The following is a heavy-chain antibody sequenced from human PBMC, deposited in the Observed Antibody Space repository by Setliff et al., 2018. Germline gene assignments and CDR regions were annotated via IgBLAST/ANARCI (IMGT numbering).Heavy chain of an antibody. CDR1: GDSISDAS. CDR2: VFYNGAA. Sequence: SETLSLTCTVSGDSISDASIMAWIRQPPGKGLEFIGCVFYNGAAKYDPSLKSRVTMSVDTSKTQFSLNLSSVTAADTAVYYCARAISGWYSAHYYYMDVWGKGTTVTAP. D-gene: IGHD6-19*01. CDR3: ARAISGWYSAHYYYMDV. J-gene: IGHJ6*03. V-gene: IGHV4-59*08.